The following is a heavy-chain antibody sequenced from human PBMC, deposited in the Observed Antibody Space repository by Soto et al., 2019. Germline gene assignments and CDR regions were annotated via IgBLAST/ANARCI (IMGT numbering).Heavy chain of an antibody. D-gene: IGHD2-2*01. J-gene: IGHJ4*02. CDR3: ATIIIPAATNFY. CDR2: ISGSGGST. Sequence: EVQLLESGGGLVQPGGSLRLSCAASGITFTAXXXXWVRQAPGKGLEWVSSISGSGGSTYYADSVKGRLTISRDNSKNTLYLQMNSLRAEDTAVYYCATIIIPAATNFYWGQGTLVTVSS. V-gene: IGHV3-23*01. CDR1: GITFTAXX.